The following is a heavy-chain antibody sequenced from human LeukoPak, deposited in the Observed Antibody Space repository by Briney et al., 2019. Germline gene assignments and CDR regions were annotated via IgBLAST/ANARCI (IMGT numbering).Heavy chain of an antibody. Sequence: ASVKVSCKASGYTFTSYGISWVRQAPGQGLEWMGWISGYNGNTNYAQKLQGRVTMTTDTSTSTAYMELRSLRSDDTAVYYCARDIRADFWSGDTDAFDIWGQGTMVTVSS. CDR3: ARDIRADFWSGDTDAFDI. V-gene: IGHV1-18*01. D-gene: IGHD3-3*01. CDR2: ISGYNGNT. CDR1: GYTFTSYG. J-gene: IGHJ3*02.